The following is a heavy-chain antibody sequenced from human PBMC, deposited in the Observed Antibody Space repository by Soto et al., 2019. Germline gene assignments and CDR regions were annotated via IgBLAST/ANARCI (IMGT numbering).Heavy chain of an antibody. Sequence: QVQLVQSGAEVKKPGSSVKVSCKASGGTFNNYAISWVRQAPGQGLEWMGGIIPILGTADYAHKFQGRLAISADESTGTTFMELSSLRSEDTALYYCARGGVDVVATSAFDYCGQGALVTVSS. CDR3: ARGGVDVVATSAFDY. J-gene: IGHJ4*02. V-gene: IGHV1-69*01. CDR1: GGTFNNYA. CDR2: IIPILGTA. D-gene: IGHD5-12*01.